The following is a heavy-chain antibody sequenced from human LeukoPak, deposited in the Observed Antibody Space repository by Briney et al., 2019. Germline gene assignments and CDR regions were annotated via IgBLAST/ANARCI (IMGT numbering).Heavy chain of an antibody. CDR3: ARGPSSSSDLGYYYGMDV. Sequence: GGSLRLSCAASGFTFSSYWMSWVRQAPGKGLEWVANIKQDGSEKYYVDSVKGRFTISRDNAKNSLYLQMNSLRAEDTAVYYCARGPSSSSDLGYYYGMDVWGQGTTVTVSS. D-gene: IGHD6-6*01. CDR1: GFTFSSYW. V-gene: IGHV3-7*01. J-gene: IGHJ6*02. CDR2: IKQDGSEK.